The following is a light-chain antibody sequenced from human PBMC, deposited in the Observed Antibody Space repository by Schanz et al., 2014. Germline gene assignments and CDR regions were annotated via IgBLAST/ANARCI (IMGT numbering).Light chain of an antibody. Sequence: IVLTQSPGTLSLSPGERATLSCRASQSVTSSYLAWYQQKPGQAPRLLIYGASRRATGIPDRFSGSGSGTDFTLTISRLEPEDFAVYYCQQYDSSPYTFGQGTKLEIK. J-gene: IGKJ2*01. CDR1: QSVTSSY. CDR2: GAS. CDR3: QQYDSSPYT. V-gene: IGKV3-20*01.